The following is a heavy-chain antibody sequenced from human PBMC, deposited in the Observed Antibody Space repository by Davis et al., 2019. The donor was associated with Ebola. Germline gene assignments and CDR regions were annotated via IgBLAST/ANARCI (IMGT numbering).Heavy chain of an antibody. Sequence: PSETLSLTCTVSASSINTYYWSWIRQPAGKGLEWIGRMYNSGSTNYNASLKSRVTMSADTSKNQFSLNLSSVTAADTAIYFCAVGRRYCSSGFCYNFDHWGPGTVVAVSS. CDR2: MYNSGST. CDR3: AVGRRYCSSGFCYNFDH. J-gene: IGHJ4*02. V-gene: IGHV4-4*07. D-gene: IGHD2-15*01. CDR1: ASSINTYY.